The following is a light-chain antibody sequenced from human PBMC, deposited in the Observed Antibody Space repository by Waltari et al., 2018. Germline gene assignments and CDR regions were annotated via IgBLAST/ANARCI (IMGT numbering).Light chain of an antibody. V-gene: IGKV4-1*01. Sequence: DIVMTQSPDSLAVSLGERATINCKSSQSVLYSSNNENYLAWYQQKPGQPPKLLIIWASIRESGVPDRFTGSGSGTDFTHTISSLQAEDVAVYYCQQYYNTPLTFGQGTKVEIK. CDR1: QSVLYSSNNENY. CDR3: QQYYNTPLT. J-gene: IGKJ1*01. CDR2: WAS.